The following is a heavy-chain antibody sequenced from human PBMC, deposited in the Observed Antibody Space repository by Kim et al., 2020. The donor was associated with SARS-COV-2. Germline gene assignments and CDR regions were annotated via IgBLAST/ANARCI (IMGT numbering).Heavy chain of an antibody. J-gene: IGHJ4*02. CDR2: N. Sequence: NRYSPSLKSRLTITKDTSKNQVVLTMTNMDPVDTATYYCARGSMTGYYRGWGQGTLVTVSS. CDR3: ARGSMTGYYRG. D-gene: IGHD3-9*01. V-gene: IGHV2-5*01.